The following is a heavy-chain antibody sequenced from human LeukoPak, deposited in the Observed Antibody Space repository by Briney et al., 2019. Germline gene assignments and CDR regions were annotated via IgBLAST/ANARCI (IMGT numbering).Heavy chain of an antibody. CDR1: GYTFTSYY. V-gene: IGHV1-46*01. Sequence: GASVKVSCKASGYTFTSYYMHWVRQAPGQGLEWMGMINPSGGSTSYAQKFQGRVTMTRDTSTSTVYMELRSLRSEDTAVYYCAGEEEQWLLGSWGQGTLVTVSS. J-gene: IGHJ5*02. D-gene: IGHD6-19*01. CDR3: AGEEEQWLLGS. CDR2: INPSGGST.